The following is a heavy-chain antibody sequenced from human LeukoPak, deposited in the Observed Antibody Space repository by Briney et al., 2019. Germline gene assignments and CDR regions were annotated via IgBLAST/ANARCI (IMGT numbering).Heavy chain of an antibody. CDR3: ARAYYYDNNWFDP. CDR1: GFIFSDYY. V-gene: IGHV3-11*01. J-gene: IGHJ5*02. Sequence: PGGSLRLSCAASGFIFSDYYMSWIRQAPGKGLEWLSYISSSASTIYYADSVKGRFTISRDNAKNSLYLQMNSLRAEDTAVYHCARAYYYDNNWFDPWGQGTLVTVSS. D-gene: IGHD3-22*01. CDR2: ISSSASTI.